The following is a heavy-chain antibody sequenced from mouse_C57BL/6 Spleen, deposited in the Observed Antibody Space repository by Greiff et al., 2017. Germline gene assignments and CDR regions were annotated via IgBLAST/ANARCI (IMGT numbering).Heavy chain of an antibody. CDR2: IYPGDGDT. J-gene: IGHJ2*01. CDR1: GYAFSSYW. Sequence: QVQLQQSGAELVKPGASVKISCKASGYAFSSYWMNRVKQRPGKGLEWIGQIYPGDGDTNYNGKFKGKATLTADKSSSTAYMQLSSLTSEDSAVYFCARKGYFDYWGQGTTLTVSS. CDR3: ARKGYFDY. V-gene: IGHV1-80*01.